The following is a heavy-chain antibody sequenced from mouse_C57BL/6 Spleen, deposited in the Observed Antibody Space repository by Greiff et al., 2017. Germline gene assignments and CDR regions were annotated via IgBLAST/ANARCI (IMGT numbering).Heavy chain of an antibody. CDR3: ARGGDYGY. CDR2: IDPSDSET. J-gene: IGHJ2*01. V-gene: IGHV1-52*01. Sequence: QVQLQQPGAELVRPGSSVKLSCKASGYTFTSYWMHWVKQRPIQGLEWIGNIDPSDSETHSNQKFKDKATLTVDKSSSTAYMQLSSLTSEDSAVYYCARGGDYGYWGQGTTLTVSS. CDR1: GYTFTSYW.